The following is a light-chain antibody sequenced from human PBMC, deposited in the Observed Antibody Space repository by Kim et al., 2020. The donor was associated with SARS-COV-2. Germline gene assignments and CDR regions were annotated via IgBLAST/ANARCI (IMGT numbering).Light chain of an antibody. J-gene: IGLJ3*02. CDR3: AAWDDSLSGNWV. Sequence: RVTISCSGSSSKIVSNYVYCYQQLPGPAPNLLIYSNNQRPSGVPDRFSGSKSGTSASLAISGLRSEDEADYYCAAWDDSLSGNWVFGGGTKLTVL. CDR1: SSKIVSNY. CDR2: SNN. V-gene: IGLV1-47*02.